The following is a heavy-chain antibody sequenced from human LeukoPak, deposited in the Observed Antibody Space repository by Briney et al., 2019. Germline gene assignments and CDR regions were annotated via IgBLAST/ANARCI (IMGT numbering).Heavy chain of an antibody. D-gene: IGHD3-10*01. CDR2: ITSDGENT. V-gene: IGHV3-64D*06. J-gene: IGHJ4*02. CDR3: VKGRYGTGWDF. Sequence: GGSQRLSCSASGFSFSTHNMHWVRQAPGKGLEFVSGITSDGENTDYLDFVKGRFTITRDNSKNTLYLHRTSLRPEDTAVYFCVKGRYGTGWDFWGPGTLVIVSS. CDR1: GFSFSTHN.